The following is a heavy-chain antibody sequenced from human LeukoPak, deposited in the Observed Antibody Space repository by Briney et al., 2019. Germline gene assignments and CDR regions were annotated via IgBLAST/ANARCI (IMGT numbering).Heavy chain of an antibody. CDR3: ARDPPGYCTNGVCHVMVV. V-gene: IGHV1-2*02. J-gene: IGHJ6*02. CDR2: INPNSGGT. CDR1: GYTFTGYY. D-gene: IGHD2-8*01. Sequence: GTSVKVSCMASGYTFTGYYMHWVRQAPGQGLEWMGWINPNSGGTNYAQKFQGRVTMTRDMSISTAYMELSRLRSDDTAVYYCARDPPGYCTNGVCHVMVVWGQGTTVTVSS.